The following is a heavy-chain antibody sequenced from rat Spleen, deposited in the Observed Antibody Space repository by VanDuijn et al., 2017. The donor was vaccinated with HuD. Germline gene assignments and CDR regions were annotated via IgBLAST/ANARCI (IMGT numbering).Heavy chain of an antibody. Sequence: EVQLVESGGGLVQPGRSLTLSCVASGSTVSKYWMYWVRQAPGKGLEWVSSISSDGINTYYPDSVKGRFAISRDNAENTVYLQMISLRSEKTATYDCSVSGDGYWRQGIMVTVSS. CDR1: GSTVSKYW. CDR2: ISSDGINT. V-gene: IGHV5-58*01. CDR3: SVSGDGY. J-gene: IGHJ2*01. D-gene: IGHD4-3*01.